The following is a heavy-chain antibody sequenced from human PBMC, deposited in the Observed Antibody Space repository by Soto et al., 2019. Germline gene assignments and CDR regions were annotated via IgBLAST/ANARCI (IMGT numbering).Heavy chain of an antibody. J-gene: IGHJ5*02. CDR2: IYSGGAT. Sequence: EVQLVDSGGGLVQPGGSLRLSCAAAGFSVSSSHMNWVRQAPGKGLEWISVIYSGGATYYAVSVNGRFTMSRDKSKNTGYLQRNSLRAEDTAVYYCARVGPYDSGGYMFRYNWFDPWGQGTLVTVSS. CDR3: ARVGPYDSGGYMFRYNWFDP. CDR1: GFSVSSSH. V-gene: IGHV3-53*01. D-gene: IGHD3-10*01.